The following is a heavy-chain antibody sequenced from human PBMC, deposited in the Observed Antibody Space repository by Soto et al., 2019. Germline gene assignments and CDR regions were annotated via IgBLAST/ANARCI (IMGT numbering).Heavy chain of an antibody. CDR1: GYKFVDYG. CDR2: MSAYYGTT. Sequence: QVRMVQSGAEVKKPGASVKVSCKASGYKFVDYGLSWVRQAPGQGLEWMGWMSAYYGTTNYAQKVQGRVLLTRDIATNTAYMEPRSLRSDDTAIYYCVREEEVLRGVVSLAYWGQGTPVTVSS. CDR3: VREEEVLRGVVSLAY. J-gene: IGHJ4*02. D-gene: IGHD3-10*01. V-gene: IGHV1-18*01.